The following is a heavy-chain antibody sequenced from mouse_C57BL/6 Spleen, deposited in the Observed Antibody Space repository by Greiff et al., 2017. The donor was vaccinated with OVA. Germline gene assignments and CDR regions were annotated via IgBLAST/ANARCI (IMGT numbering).Heavy chain of an antibody. D-gene: IGHD2-4*01. Sequence: QVQLKQPGAELVKPGASVKMSCKASGYTFTSYWITWVKQRPGQGLEWIGDIYPGSGSTNYNEKVKSKATLTVDTSSSTAYMQLSSLTSEDSAVYYCARRGYDYDGTSAWFAYWGQGTLVTVSA. CDR3: ARRGYDYDGTSAWFAY. J-gene: IGHJ3*01. V-gene: IGHV1-55*01. CDR2: IYPGSGST. CDR1: GYTFTSYW.